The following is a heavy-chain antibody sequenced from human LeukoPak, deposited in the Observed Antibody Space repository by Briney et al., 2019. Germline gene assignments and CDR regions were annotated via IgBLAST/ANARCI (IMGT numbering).Heavy chain of an antibody. CDR1: GGSISRNY. CDR3: ARAYDSSGPFDY. CDR2: IDNSGST. J-gene: IGHJ4*02. Sequence: SETLSLTCTVSGGSISRNYWSWIRQPPGKGLEGIGYIDNSGSTNYNPSPKSRVTISVDTSNNHLSLKLSSVTAADTAAYYCARAYDSSGPFDYWGQGTLVTVSS. V-gene: IGHV4-59*01. D-gene: IGHD3-22*01.